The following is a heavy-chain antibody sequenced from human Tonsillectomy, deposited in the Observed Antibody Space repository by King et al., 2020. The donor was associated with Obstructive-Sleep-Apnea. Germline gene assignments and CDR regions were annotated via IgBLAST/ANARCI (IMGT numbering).Heavy chain of an antibody. CDR1: GFTFSSYG. J-gene: IGHJ6*02. Sequence: VQLVESGGDVVQPGRSLRLSCAASGFTFSSYGMHWVRQAPGKGLEWVADISYDGSKKDYVDSVKGRFTISRDNSKNTLYLQMNSLRAEDTAVYYCAKEKNGKWLKKENYYGLDVWGQGTTVTVSS. V-gene: IGHV3-30*18. CDR3: AKEKNGKWLKKENYYGLDV. D-gene: IGHD5-24*01. CDR2: ISYDGSKK.